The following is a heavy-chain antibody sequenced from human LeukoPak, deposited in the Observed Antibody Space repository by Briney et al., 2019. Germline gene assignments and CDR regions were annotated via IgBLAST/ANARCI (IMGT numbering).Heavy chain of an antibody. V-gene: IGHV4-34*01. D-gene: IGHD5-18*01. J-gene: IGHJ4*02. Sequence: KPSETLSLTCAVHGGSFSGYYWSWIRQPPGKGPEWIGEINHSGSTNYNPSLKSRVTISVDTSKNQFSLKLSSVTAADTAVYYCARGPRVVAWATAMVNPFDYWGQGTLVTVSS. CDR2: INHSGST. CDR3: ARGPRVVAWATAMVNPFDY. CDR1: GGSFSGYY.